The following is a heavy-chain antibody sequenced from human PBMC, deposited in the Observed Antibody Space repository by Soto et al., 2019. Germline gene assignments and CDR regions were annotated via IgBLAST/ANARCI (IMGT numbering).Heavy chain of an antibody. CDR1: GGSISSGGYY. J-gene: IGHJ4*02. CDR3: ARVPFGSNGVTYFDY. CDR2: IYYSGST. D-gene: IGHD1-26*01. Sequence: PSETLSLTCTFSGGSISSGGYYWSWIRRHPGKGLEWIGYIYYSGSTYYNPSLKSRVTISVDTSKNQFSLKLTSVTAADTAVYYCARVPFGSNGVTYFDYWGQGTLVTVSS. V-gene: IGHV4-31*03.